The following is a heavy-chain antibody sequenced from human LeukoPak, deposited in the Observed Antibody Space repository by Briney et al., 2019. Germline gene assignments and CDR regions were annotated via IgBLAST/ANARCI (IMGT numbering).Heavy chain of an antibody. CDR3: ARLDRFGANYYYMDV. V-gene: IGHV4-4*09. D-gene: IGHD3-10*01. Sequence: SETLSLTCTVSGGSISTYYWSWIRQPPGKGLEWIGYIYTDGGTNYCPSLKSRVTISVDTSKNQFSLKLNSVTAADTAVYYCARLDRFGANYYYMDVWGKGTTVTVSS. CDR2: IYTDGGT. J-gene: IGHJ6*03. CDR1: GGSISTYY.